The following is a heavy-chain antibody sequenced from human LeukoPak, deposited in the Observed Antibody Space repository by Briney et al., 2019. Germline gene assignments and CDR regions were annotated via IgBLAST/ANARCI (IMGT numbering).Heavy chain of an antibody. CDR2: INHSGST. CDR3: ARARTKDILTGYPRVPGFDP. V-gene: IGHV4-34*01. D-gene: IGHD3-9*01. Sequence: SETLSLTCAVYGGSFSGYYWSWIRQPPGKGLEWIGEINHSGSTNYNPSLKSRVTISVDTSKNQFSLKLSSVTAADTAVYYCARARTKDILTGYPRVPGFDPWGQGTLVTVSS. J-gene: IGHJ5*02. CDR1: GGSFSGYY.